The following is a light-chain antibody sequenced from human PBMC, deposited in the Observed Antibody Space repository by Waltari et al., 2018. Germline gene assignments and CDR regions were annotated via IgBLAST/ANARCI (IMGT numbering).Light chain of an antibody. J-gene: IGLJ3*02. Sequence: QSALTQPPSASGSPGQSVTISCTGTSSDVGGYHYVSCYQQHTGKAAKFMIYEVSRRPSWFPARFSCSKSANTASLTVSGLQASDEADYYCSSYAGSNTWLFGGWTKLTVL. CDR1: SSDVGGYHY. CDR3: SSYAGSNTWL. CDR2: EVS. V-gene: IGLV2-8*01.